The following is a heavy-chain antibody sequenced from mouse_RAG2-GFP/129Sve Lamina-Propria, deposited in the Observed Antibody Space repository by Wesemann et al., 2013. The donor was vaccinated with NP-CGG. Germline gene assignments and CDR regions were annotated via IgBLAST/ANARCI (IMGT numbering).Heavy chain of an antibody. Sequence: QVQLQQSGAELVKPGASVKISCKASGYAFSSYWMNWVKQRPGQGLEWIGMIHPNSGSTNYNEKFKSKATLTADKSSSTAYMQLSSLTSEDSAVYFCARLGDSYWYFDVWGTGTTVTVSS. V-gene: IGHV1-64*01. J-gene: IGHJ1*03. CDR3: ARLGDSYWYFDV. CDR1: GYAFSSYW. CDR2: IHPNSGST.